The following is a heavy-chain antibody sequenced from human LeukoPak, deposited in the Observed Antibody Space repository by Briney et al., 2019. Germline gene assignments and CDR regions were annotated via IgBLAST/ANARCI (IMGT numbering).Heavy chain of an antibody. J-gene: IGHJ4*02. CDR3: ARGTLYGDPYYFDY. V-gene: IGHV4-31*03. D-gene: IGHD4-17*01. Sequence: SETLSLTCTVSGGSLSSGGYYWSWIRQHPGKGLEWIGYIYYSGSTYYNPSLKSRVTISVDTSKNQFSLKLSSVTAADTAVYYCARGTLYGDPYYFDYWGQGTLVTVSS. CDR1: GGSLSSGGYY. CDR2: IYYSGST.